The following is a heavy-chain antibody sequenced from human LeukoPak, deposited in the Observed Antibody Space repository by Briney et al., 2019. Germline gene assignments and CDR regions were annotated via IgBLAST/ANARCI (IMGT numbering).Heavy chain of an antibody. CDR2: ISSSSSTI. CDR3: ARRRRPFGGYFDY. Sequence: PGGSLRLSCAASGFTFSSYEMNWVRQAPGKGLEWVSYISSSSSTIYYADSVKGRFTISRDNAKNSLYLQMNSLRAEDTAVYYCARRRRPFGGYFDYWGQGTLVTVSS. V-gene: IGHV3-48*03. CDR1: GFTFSSYE. J-gene: IGHJ4*02. D-gene: IGHD3-10*01.